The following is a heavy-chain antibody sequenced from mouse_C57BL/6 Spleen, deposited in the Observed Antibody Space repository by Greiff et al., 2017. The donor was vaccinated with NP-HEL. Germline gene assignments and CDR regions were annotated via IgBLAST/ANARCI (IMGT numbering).Heavy chain of an antibody. CDR2: INPSTGGT. CDR3: ARSEEGAMDY. V-gene: IGHV1-42*01. Sequence: EVQLQQSGPELVKPGASVKISCKASGYSFTGYYMNWVKQSPEKSLEWIGEINPSTGGTTYNQKFKAKATLTVDKSYSTAYMQLKSLTSEDSAVYYCARSEEGAMDYWGQGTSVTVSS. J-gene: IGHJ4*01. CDR1: GYSFTGYY.